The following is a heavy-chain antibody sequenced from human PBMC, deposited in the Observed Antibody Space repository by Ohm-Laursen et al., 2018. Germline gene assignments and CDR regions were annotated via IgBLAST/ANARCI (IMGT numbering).Heavy chain of an antibody. CDR1: GGAISSYY. CDR3: AKDPHYYGSGSYFYFDY. J-gene: IGHJ4*02. CDR2: INISGT. Sequence: SETLSLTCTISGGAISSYYWSWIRQPAGKGLEWIGRINISGTNYNPSLKSRVTMSVDTSKNQFSLNLSSVTAADTAVYYCAKDPHYYGSGSYFYFDYWGQGTLVTVSS. D-gene: IGHD3-10*01. V-gene: IGHV4-4*07.